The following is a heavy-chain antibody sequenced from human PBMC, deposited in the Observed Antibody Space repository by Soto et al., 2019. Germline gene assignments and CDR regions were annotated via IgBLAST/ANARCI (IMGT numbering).Heavy chain of an antibody. Sequence: GGSPRLSCAASGFTFRSYEMNWDRQAPGKGLEWISYISSGGDTIYYADSVKGRFDISRDNVKDSLYLQMDSLRAEDTAVYFCANSSGSYHSFDCWGQGTLVTVSS. D-gene: IGHD3-22*01. CDR3: ANSSGSYHSFDC. J-gene: IGHJ4*02. CDR2: ISSGGDTI. V-gene: IGHV3-48*03. CDR1: GFTFRSYE.